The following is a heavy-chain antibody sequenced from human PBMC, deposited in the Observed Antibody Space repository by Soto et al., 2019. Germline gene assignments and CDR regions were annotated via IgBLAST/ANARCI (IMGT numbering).Heavy chain of an antibody. J-gene: IGHJ5*02. CDR1: RDTFTNYA. CDR2: INVSNGNT. V-gene: IGHV1-3*01. Sequence: GASVKVSSKASRDTFTNYAMHWPHQAPGQRLEWLGWINVSNGNTKYSQKFQGRVTIDRDTSASTAYMELSSLRSEDTALYYCARGKNDYGINWFDPWGQGTLVTVSS. CDR3: ARGKNDYGINWFDP. D-gene: IGHD4-17*01.